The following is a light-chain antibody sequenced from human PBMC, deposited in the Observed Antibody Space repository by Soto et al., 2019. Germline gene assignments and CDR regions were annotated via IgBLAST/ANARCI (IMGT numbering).Light chain of an antibody. CDR1: QSISNW. CDR3: QQYDSYPVT. Sequence: DIQMTQSPSTLSASVGDRVTTTCRASQSISNWLAWYQQKPGKAPKFLIFDASNLASGVPSRFSGSGSGTEFTLTIGSLQPDDFATYYCQQYDSYPVTFGQGTKLEIK. CDR2: DAS. V-gene: IGKV1-5*01. J-gene: IGKJ2*01.